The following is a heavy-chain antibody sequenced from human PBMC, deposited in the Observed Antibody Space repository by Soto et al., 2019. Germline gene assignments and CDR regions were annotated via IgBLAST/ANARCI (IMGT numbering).Heavy chain of an antibody. V-gene: IGHV1-3*01. CDR1: GYTFTSYS. Sequence: QVQLVQSGAEVKKPGASVKVSCKASGYTFTSYSMHWVRQAPGQRLEWMGWINAGNGDTKYSQKFQGRVTITRDTSATTAYMELSSLRAEDTAVYYCARDWVGGSYYGMDVWGQGTTVTVSS. D-gene: IGHD1-26*01. CDR3: ARDWVGGSYYGMDV. J-gene: IGHJ6*02. CDR2: INAGNGDT.